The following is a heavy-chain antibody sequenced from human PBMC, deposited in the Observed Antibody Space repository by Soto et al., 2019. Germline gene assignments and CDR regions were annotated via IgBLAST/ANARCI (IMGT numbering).Heavy chain of an antibody. CDR3: AKDLAATSISYFDY. V-gene: IGHV3-23*01. CDR2: MSGSGGRI. CDR1: GFTFSTYA. Sequence: GGSLGLSCAVSGFTFSTYAMSWVRQAPGKGLEWVSSMSGSGGRIDYADSVRGRFTISRDNSKNTLFLQMNNLRVEDTALYYCAKDLAATSISYFDYWGQGTLVTVSS. J-gene: IGHJ4*02. D-gene: IGHD6-6*01.